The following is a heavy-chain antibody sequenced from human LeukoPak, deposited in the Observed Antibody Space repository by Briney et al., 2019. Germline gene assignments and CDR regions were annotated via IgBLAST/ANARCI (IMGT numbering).Heavy chain of an antibody. CDR3: AKNYDSSGYYARMDV. Sequence: PGRSLRLSCAASGFTFSSYGMHWVRQAPGKGLEWVALISYDRGNKYYADSVKGRFTISRDNSKNTLYLQMNSLRAEDTAVYYCAKNYDSSGYYARMDVWGQGTTVTVSS. CDR2: ISYDRGNK. J-gene: IGHJ6*02. D-gene: IGHD3-22*01. V-gene: IGHV3-30*18. CDR1: GFTFSSYG.